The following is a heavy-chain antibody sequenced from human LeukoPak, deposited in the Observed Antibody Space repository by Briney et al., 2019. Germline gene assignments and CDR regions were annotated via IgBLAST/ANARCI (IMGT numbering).Heavy chain of an antibody. D-gene: IGHD6-19*01. CDR3: ATRIAVAADDAFDI. J-gene: IGHJ3*02. CDR1: GGSFSGYY. V-gene: IGHV4-34*01. CDR2: INHSGST. Sequence: SETLSLTCAVYGGSFSGYYWRWIRQPPGKGLEWIEEINHSGSTNYNPSLKSRVTISVDTSKNQFSLKLSSVTAADTAVYYCATRIAVAADDAFDIWGQGTMVAVSS.